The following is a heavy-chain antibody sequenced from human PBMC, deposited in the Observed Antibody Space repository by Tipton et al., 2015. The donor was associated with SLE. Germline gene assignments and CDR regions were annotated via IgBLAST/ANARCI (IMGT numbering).Heavy chain of an antibody. Sequence: TLSLTCTVSGGSISSSPYYWGWVRQAPGAGLQWIAGFYEGAGPYYNPSLKSRVTISVDTPKNHFSLNHKSVTAADTAVYYCARGDVVATVNWGQGTLVTVSS. CDR3: ARGDVVATVN. J-gene: IGHJ4*02. D-gene: IGHD4-17*01. CDR2: FYEGAGP. CDR1: GGSISSSPYY. V-gene: IGHV4-39*07.